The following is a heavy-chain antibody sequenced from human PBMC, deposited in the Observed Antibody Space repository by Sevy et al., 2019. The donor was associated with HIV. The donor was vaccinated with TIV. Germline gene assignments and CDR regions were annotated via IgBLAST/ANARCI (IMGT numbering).Heavy chain of an antibody. J-gene: IGHJ6*02. CDR2: IKQDGSEK. V-gene: IGHV3-7*03. Sequence: GGSLRLSCAASGFTFSSYWMSWVRQAPGKGLEWVANIKQDGSEKYYVDSVKGRFTISRDNAKNSLYLQMNSLRAEDTAVYYCARDLLGVAAAGSWADFDYGMDVWGQGTTVTVSS. CDR3: ARDLLGVAAAGSWADFDYGMDV. D-gene: IGHD6-13*01. CDR1: GFTFSSYW.